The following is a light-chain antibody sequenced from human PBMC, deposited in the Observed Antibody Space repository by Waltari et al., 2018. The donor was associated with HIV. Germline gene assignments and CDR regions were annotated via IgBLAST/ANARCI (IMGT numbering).Light chain of an antibody. Sequence: QSVLTQPPSASGTPGQRVTISCSGSTSNIGSTYVYWYQQLPGTAPQLLIYSNYQRPSGVPDRFSGSKSGTSASLAISGLRSEDEADYYCAAWDDSLSGRGVFGGGTKLTVL. CDR2: SNY. CDR1: TSNIGSTY. CDR3: AAWDDSLSGRGV. V-gene: IGLV1-47*02. J-gene: IGLJ2*01.